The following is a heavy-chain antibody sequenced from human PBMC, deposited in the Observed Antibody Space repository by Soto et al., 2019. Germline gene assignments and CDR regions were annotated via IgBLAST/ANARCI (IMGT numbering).Heavy chain of an antibody. V-gene: IGHV1-18*01. CDR2: INAYNGNT. CDR3: ASVLPPFDA. Sequence: QVQLVQSGAEVKKPGASVKVSCKPSGYTFTSYGISWVRQAPGHGLEWMGWINAYNGNTNSAQKLQGIATLTTDTSTSTAYRELMSLRSDDRPVYYCASVLPPFDAWGQGNLVTVSS. CDR1: GYTFTSYG. D-gene: IGHD3-10*02. J-gene: IGHJ5*02.